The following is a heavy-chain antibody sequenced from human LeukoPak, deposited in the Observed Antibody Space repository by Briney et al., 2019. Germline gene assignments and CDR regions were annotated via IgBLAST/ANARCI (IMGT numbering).Heavy chain of an antibody. CDR3: ARQPNMGDYFFDY. Sequence: SETLSLTCTASGGSMTTSYWTWVRQVPGKRLEWIGYIYHSGTTNYNPSLKSRVTLSVDTSKNQFSLKLTSVTAADSAVYYCARQPNMGDYFFDYWGQGTLVTVSS. CDR2: IYHSGTT. CDR1: GGSMTTSY. D-gene: IGHD3-22*01. J-gene: IGHJ4*02. V-gene: IGHV4-59*08.